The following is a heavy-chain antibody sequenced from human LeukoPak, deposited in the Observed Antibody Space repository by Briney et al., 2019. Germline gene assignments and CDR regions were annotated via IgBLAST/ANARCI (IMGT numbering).Heavy chain of an antibody. V-gene: IGHV4-39*01. CDR3: VRHPGGGHTEGYFDF. CDR1: GDSISGISYY. CDR2: IYPSGDT. J-gene: IGHJ4*02. D-gene: IGHD3-16*01. Sequence: PSETLSLTCTVSGDSISGISYYGGWIRQSPGTGLEWIGSIYPSGDTHYNPSLKSRLTVSVDMSKNQFFLKLTSVTAADTALYYCVRHPGGGHTEGYFDFWGQGVLVTVSS.